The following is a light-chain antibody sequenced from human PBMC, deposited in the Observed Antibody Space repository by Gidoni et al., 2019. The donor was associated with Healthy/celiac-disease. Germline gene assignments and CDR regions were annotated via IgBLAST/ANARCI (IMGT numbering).Light chain of an antibody. J-gene: IGKJ2*01. Sequence: IVMTQSPLSLPVTPGEPASISCRSSQSLLHSIGYNYLDWYLQKPGQSPQLLIYLGSNRASGVPDRFSGSGSGTDFTLRIRRVEAEDVEVYYCMQALHLYTFGQGTKLEIK. CDR1: QSLLHSIGYNY. CDR2: LGS. V-gene: IGKV2-28*01. CDR3: MQALHLYT.